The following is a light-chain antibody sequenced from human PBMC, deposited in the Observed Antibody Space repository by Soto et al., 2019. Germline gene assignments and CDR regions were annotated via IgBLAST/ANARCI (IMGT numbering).Light chain of an antibody. CDR3: QQYGSSPWT. CDR1: QSVSSNY. J-gene: IGKJ1*01. V-gene: IGKV3-20*01. Sequence: EIVLTQSPGTLSLSPGERATLSCRASQSVSSNYLAWYQQKPGQAPRPLIYGASSRATGIPDRFSGSGAGKDFTLIFCRLEPEDFAVYYCQQYGSSPWTFGQGTKVDIK. CDR2: GAS.